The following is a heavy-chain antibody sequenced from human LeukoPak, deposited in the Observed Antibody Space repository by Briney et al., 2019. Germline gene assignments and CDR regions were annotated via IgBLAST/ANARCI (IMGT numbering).Heavy chain of an antibody. V-gene: IGHV3-15*01. D-gene: IGHD3-22*01. J-gene: IGHJ4*02. CDR1: GFTFSSYA. CDR2: IKSKTDGGTT. CDR3: TTEATLIWD. Sequence: NPGGSLRLSCAASGFTFSSYAMHWVRQAPGKGLEWVGRIKSKTDGGTTVYAAPVKGRFIISRDDSKNTLYLQMNSLKIEDTAVYYCTTEATLIWDWGQGTLVTVSS.